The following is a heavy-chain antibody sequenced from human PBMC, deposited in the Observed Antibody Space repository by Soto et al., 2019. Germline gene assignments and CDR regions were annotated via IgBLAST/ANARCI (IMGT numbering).Heavy chain of an antibody. D-gene: IGHD3-10*01. V-gene: IGHV1-69*13. CDR3: ARETTMVRGVIIRWFDP. Sequence: SVKVSCKASGGTFSSYAISWVRQAPGQGLEWMGGIIPIFGTANYAQKFQGRVTITADESTSTAYMELSSLRSEDTAVYYCARETTMVRGVIIRWFDPWGQGTLVTVSS. J-gene: IGHJ5*02. CDR1: GGTFSSYA. CDR2: IIPIFGTA.